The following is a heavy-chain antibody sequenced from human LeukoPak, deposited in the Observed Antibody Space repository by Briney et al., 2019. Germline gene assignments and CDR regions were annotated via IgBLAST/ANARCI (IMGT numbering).Heavy chain of an antibody. J-gene: IGHJ6*03. CDR1: DDSITMYY. CDR2: VDHTGST. CDR3: ARGRVSSSTWYSTYYYYFYMDV. V-gene: IGHV4-59*01. D-gene: IGHD1-1*01. Sequence: PSETLSLACSVSDDSITMYYWTWIRQPPGKGLEWIGYVDHTGSTNFNPSLNGRVSISRDPTKNLFSLRLRSVTAADTAVYFCARGRVSSSTWYSTYYYYFYMDVWGKGTTVTVSS.